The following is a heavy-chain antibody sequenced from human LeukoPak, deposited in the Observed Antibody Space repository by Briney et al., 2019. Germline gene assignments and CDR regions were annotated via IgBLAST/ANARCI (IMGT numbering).Heavy chain of an antibody. Sequence: SETLSLTCTVSGGSISSGSYYWSWIRQPAGKGLEWIGRIYTSGSTNYNPSLKSRVTISVDTSKNQFSLKLSSVTAADTAVYYCARDNREGYYDSSGYYAFDIWGQGTMVTVSS. CDR2: IYTSGST. CDR1: GGSISSGSYY. D-gene: IGHD3-22*01. V-gene: IGHV4-61*02. J-gene: IGHJ3*02. CDR3: ARDNREGYYDSSGYYAFDI.